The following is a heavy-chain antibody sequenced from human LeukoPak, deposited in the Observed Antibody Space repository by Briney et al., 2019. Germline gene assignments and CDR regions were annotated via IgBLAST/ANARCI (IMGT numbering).Heavy chain of an antibody. CDR3: AKGSSGSRPYYFDY. CDR1: GFTFSSYA. D-gene: IGHD3-22*01. V-gene: IGHV3-23*01. Sequence: GGSLRLSCAASGFTFSSYAMSWVRQAPGEGLEWVSAITDSGGSTYYSDSVKGRFTISRDNSKNTLYLQMNTLRAEDTAIYYCAKGSSGSRPYYFDYWGQATLVTVSS. CDR2: ITDSGGST. J-gene: IGHJ4*02.